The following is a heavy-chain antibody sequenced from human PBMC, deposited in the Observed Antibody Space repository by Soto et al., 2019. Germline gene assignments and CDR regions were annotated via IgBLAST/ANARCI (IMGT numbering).Heavy chain of an antibody. CDR1: GFTFSSYG. V-gene: IGHV3-33*01. CDR3: ARSGSWEVVAATFFAPFDY. CDR2: IWYDGSNK. J-gene: IGHJ4*02. D-gene: IGHD2-15*01. Sequence: GGSLRLSCAASGFTFSSYGMHWVRQAPGKGLEWVAVIWYDGSNKYYADSVKGRFTISRDNSKNTLYLQMNSLRAEDTAVYYCARSGSWEVVAATFFAPFDYWGQGTLVTVSS.